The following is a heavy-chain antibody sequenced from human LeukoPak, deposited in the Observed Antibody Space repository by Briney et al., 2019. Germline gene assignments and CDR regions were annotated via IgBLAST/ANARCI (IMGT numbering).Heavy chain of an antibody. CDR1: GFTFSSYG. J-gene: IGHJ3*02. Sequence: GGSLRLSCAASGFTFSSYGMSWVRQAPGKGLEWVSYISGSGDAIFYADSVRGRFTISRDNAKNSVYLQMNSLRAEDAAVYYCARAPGGLITMVRGVTEDAFDIWGQGTMVTVSS. CDR3: ARAPGGLITMVRGVTEDAFDI. D-gene: IGHD3-10*01. V-gene: IGHV3-48*01. CDR2: ISGSGDAI.